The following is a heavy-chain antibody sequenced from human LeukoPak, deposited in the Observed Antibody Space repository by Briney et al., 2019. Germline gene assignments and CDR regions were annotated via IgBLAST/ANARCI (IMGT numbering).Heavy chain of an antibody. CDR1: GFTFSSYS. Sequence: GGSLRLSCAASGFTFSSYSMNWVRQAPGKGLEWVSSISSSSSYIYYADSVKGRFTISRDNAKNSLYLQMNSLRAEDTAVYYCARDQGNYGDPRYFDYWGQGTLVTVSS. D-gene: IGHD4-17*01. J-gene: IGHJ4*02. V-gene: IGHV3-21*01. CDR3: ARDQGNYGDPRYFDY. CDR2: ISSSSSYI.